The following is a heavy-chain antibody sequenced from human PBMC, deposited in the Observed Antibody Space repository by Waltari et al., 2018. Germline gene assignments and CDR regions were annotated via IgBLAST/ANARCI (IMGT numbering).Heavy chain of an antibody. D-gene: IGHD3-9*01. Sequence: EVQLVESGGGLVQPGRSLRLSCAASGFTFDDYAMHWVRQAPGKGLAWVSGISWNSGSIGYADSVKGRFTISRDNAKNALDLQMNSLRAEDTALYYCAKGGNDILTGYVDYWGQGTLVTVSS. V-gene: IGHV3-9*01. CDR1: GFTFDDYA. CDR3: AKGGNDILTGYVDY. CDR2: ISWNSGSI. J-gene: IGHJ4*02.